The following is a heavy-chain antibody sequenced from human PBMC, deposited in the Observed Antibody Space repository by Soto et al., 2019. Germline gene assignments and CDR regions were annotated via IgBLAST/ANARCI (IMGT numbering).Heavy chain of an antibody. D-gene: IGHD6-19*01. CDR2: ISGSGVTT. J-gene: IGHJ6*02. CDR3: AKTKQWLVKDYDFGMDV. Sequence: EVQLLVSGGGLVQPGGSLRLSCAASGFTFSSYAMNWVRQAPGKGLEWVSGISGSGVTTYYADSVKGRFTISRDNSKNTLFLQMNSLRADDTAVYYCAKTKQWLVKDYDFGMDVWGQGTTVTVSS. CDR1: GFTFSSYA. V-gene: IGHV3-23*01.